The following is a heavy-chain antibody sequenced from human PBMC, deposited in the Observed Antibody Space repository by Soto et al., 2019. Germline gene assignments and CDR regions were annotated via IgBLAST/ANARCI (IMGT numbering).Heavy chain of an antibody. V-gene: IGHV3-11*06. CDR2: INPSGTNT. CDR3: ARGHHSMDI. J-gene: IGHJ6*02. CDR1: GFTFSGHY. Sequence: QVQLVESGGGLAKPGGSLRLSCAASGFTFSGHYMSWIRQAPGKGLEWISYINPSGTNTDYADSVKGRFTISRDNAENSLDLQMNSLRADDTALYYCARGHHSMDIWGQGATVTVSS.